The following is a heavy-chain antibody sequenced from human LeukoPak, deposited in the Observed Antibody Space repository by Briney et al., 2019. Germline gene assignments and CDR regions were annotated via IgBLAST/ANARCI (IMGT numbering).Heavy chain of an antibody. CDR1: GGSISSYC. Sequence: SETLSLTCTVSGGSISSYCWSWIRQPPGKGLEWIGYIYYSGSTNYNPSLKSRVTISVDTSKNQFSLKLSSVTAADTAVYYCARHNMVRGVPYYGMDVWGQGTTVTVSS. D-gene: IGHD3-10*01. V-gene: IGHV4-59*01. CDR3: ARHNMVRGVPYYGMDV. CDR2: IYYSGST. J-gene: IGHJ6*02.